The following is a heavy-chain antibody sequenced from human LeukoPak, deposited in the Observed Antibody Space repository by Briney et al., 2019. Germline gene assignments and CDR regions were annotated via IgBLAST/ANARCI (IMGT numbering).Heavy chain of an antibody. J-gene: IGHJ3*02. CDR3: ARPGGSGWYDAFDI. V-gene: IGHV3-7*01. D-gene: IGHD6-19*01. Sequence: GGSLRLSCAASGFTFSSYWMSRVRQAPGKGLEWVANINQDGSEKYYVDSVKGRFTISRDNAKNSLYLQMNSLRAEDTAVYYCARPGGSGWYDAFDIWGQGTMVTVSS. CDR2: INQDGSEK. CDR1: GFTFSSYW.